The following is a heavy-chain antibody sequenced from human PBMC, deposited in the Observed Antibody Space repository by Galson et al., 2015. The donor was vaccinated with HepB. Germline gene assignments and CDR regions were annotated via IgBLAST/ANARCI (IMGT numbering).Heavy chain of an antibody. V-gene: IGHV3-15*07. J-gene: IGHJ6*03. CDR3: TTVNGDYYYYYYMDV. D-gene: IGHD4-17*01. CDR1: GFTFSNAW. Sequence: SLRLSCAASGFTFSNAWMNWVRQAPGKGLEWVGRIKSKTDGGTTDYAAPVKGRFTISRDDSKNTLYLQMNSLKTEDTAVYYCTTVNGDYYYYYYMDVWGKGTTVTVSS. CDR2: IKSKTDGGTT.